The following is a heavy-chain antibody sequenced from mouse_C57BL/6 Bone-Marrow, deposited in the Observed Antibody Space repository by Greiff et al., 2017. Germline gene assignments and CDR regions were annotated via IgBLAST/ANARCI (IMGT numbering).Heavy chain of an antibody. J-gene: IGHJ2*01. V-gene: IGHV5-17*01. CDR3: SGRKGLDY. Sequence: EVLLVESGGGLVKPGGSLKLSCAASGFTFSDYGMHWVRQAPEQGLEWVAYISRGSSTIYYADTVKGRFTLSRDNAKNTLFLHMTSLGSEDTAMYYCSGRKGLDYWGQGTTLTVSA. CDR1: GFTFSDYG. CDR2: ISRGSSTI.